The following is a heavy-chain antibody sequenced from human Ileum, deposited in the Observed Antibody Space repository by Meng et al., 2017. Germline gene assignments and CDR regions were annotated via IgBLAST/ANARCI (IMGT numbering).Heavy chain of an antibody. V-gene: IGHV6-1*01. CDR1: GDSVASDIGA. J-gene: IGHJ4*02. CDR2: TFYRSKWND. Sequence: LPQSGPGLVKPSQTLSLTWSISGDSVASDIGAWNWIRQSPSSGLEWLGRTFYRSKWNDDFAESVKSRITITTDTSKNQFSLQLNSVTPEDTAVYYCARGWYSSGFHSWGQGTLVTVSS. CDR3: ARGWYSSGFHS. D-gene: IGHD6-19*01.